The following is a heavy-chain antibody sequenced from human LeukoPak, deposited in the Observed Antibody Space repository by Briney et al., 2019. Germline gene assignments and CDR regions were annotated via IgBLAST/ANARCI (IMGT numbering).Heavy chain of an antibody. CDR3: AKDTYSAVTGPLGY. Sequence: GGSLRLSRAASGLTLSSYAMSWVRPAPGKGRAWVSADSGSGGITYYADSVKGRFTISRDNSKNTLFLQMNTLRAEDTAVYYCAKDTYSAVTGPLGYWGQGTLVTVSS. CDR1: GLTLSSYA. CDR2: DSGSGGIT. D-gene: IGHD6-19*01. V-gene: IGHV3-23*01. J-gene: IGHJ4*02.